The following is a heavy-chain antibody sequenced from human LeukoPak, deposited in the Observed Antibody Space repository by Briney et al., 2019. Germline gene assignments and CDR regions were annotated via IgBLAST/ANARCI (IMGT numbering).Heavy chain of an antibody. CDR2: ISSSGSTI. CDR1: GFTFSSYE. CDR3: AKDNLVTTKSYFDY. J-gene: IGHJ4*02. V-gene: IGHV3-48*03. Sequence: PGGSLRLSCAASGFTFSSYEMNWVRQAPGKGLEWVSYISSSGSTIYYADSVKGRFTISRDNSKNTLYLQMNSLRAEDTAVYYCAKDNLVTTKSYFDYWGQGTLVTVSS. D-gene: IGHD4-17*01.